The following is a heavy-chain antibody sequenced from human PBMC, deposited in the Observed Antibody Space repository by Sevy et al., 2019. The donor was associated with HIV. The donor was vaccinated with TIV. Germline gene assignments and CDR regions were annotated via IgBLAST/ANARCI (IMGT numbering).Heavy chain of an antibody. D-gene: IGHD2-21*02. CDR1: GFTFSSYA. Sequence: GGSLRLSCAASGFTFSSYAMSWVRQAPGKGLEWVSAISVSGGSTYYADSVKGRLTISRDNSKNTMYLQMNSLRAADTDVYYCARALYLTATRWFDPWGQGTLVTVSS. V-gene: IGHV3-23*01. J-gene: IGHJ5*02. CDR3: ARALYLTATRWFDP. CDR2: ISVSGGST.